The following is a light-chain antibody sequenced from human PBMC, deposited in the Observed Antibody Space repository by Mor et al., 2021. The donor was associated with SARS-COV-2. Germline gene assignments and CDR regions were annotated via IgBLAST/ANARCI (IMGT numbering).Light chain of an antibody. Sequence: APKLIISEVTKRPSGVADRFSGSKSGNTASLTISELQADDEADYYCYSFAGKHTFVFGTGTKVTVL. V-gene: IGLV2-23*02. CDR3: YSFAGKHTFV. CDR2: EVT. J-gene: IGLJ1*01.